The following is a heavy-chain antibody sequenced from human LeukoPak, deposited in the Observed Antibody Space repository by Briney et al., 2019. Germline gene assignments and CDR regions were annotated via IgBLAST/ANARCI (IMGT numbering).Heavy chain of an antibody. CDR1: GFTFSSYS. V-gene: IGHV3-21*01. D-gene: IGHD4-11*01. J-gene: IGHJ4*02. CDR2: ISSSSSYI. CDR3: ARVGTVTKGDY. Sequence: KTGGSLRLSCAASGFTFSSYSMNWVRQAPGKGLEWVSSISSSSSYIYYADSVKGGFTISRDNAKNSLYLQMNSLRAEDTAVYYCARVGTVTKGDYWGQGTLVTVSS.